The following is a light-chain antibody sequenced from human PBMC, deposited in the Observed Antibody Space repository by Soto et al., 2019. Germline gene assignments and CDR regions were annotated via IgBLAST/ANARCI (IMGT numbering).Light chain of an antibody. Sequence: EIVMTQSPATLSLSPGERATLSCRASQTVGNHLTWYQQKPGQAPRLLIYETFDRATDIPARFIGSGSGRVFTLTISSLEPEDSAVYYCQQRRDWPLTFGPGTKVEIK. CDR2: ETF. V-gene: IGKV3-11*02. CDR3: QQRRDWPLT. CDR1: QTVGNH. J-gene: IGKJ3*01.